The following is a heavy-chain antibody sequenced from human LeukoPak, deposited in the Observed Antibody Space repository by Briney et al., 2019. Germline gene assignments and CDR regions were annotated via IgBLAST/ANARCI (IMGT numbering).Heavy chain of an antibody. CDR2: ISGSGGST. CDR1: GFTFSSYV. D-gene: IGHD2/OR15-2a*01. J-gene: IGHJ4*02. CDR3: AKASSNYFYYFEY. Sequence: GGSLRLSCAASGFTFSSYVMGWVRQAPGKGLEWVSGISGSGGSTYFADSVKGRFTLSRDNSKNTLYLQTNTLRDEDTAVYYCAKASSNYFYYFEYWGQGTLVTVSS. V-gene: IGHV3-23*01.